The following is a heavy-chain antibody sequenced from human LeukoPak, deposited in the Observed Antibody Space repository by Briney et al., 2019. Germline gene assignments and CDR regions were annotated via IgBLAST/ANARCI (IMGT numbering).Heavy chain of an antibody. D-gene: IGHD3-10*01. CDR1: GFTFPSSA. CDR2: IVVGSGNT. J-gene: IGHJ4*02. Sequence: ASVKVSSKASGFTFPSSAMQWVRQTRGQRLEWIAWIVVGSGNTHYTQKFQERVSITRVMSTSTAYMELSSLRSEDTAVYYCAARNYYGSGSYYKGNDGSDYWGQGTLVTVSS. CDR3: AARNYYGSGSYYKGNDGSDY. V-gene: IGHV1-58*02.